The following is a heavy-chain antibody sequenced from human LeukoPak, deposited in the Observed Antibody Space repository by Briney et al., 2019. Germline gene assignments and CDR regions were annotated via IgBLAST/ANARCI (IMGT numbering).Heavy chain of an antibody. Sequence: PGGSLRLSCAASEFTFSNYAMNWVRQAPGKGLVWVSRINSDGSSTSYADSVKGRFTISRDNAKNTLYLQMNSLRAEDTAVYYCARESSEAVVFDYWGQGTLVTVSS. J-gene: IGHJ4*02. CDR2: INSDGSST. CDR1: EFTFSNYA. D-gene: IGHD6-19*01. CDR3: ARESSEAVVFDY. V-gene: IGHV3-74*01.